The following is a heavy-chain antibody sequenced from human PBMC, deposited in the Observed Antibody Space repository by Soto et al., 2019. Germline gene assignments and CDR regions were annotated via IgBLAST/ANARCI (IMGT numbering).Heavy chain of an antibody. Sequence: TGGSLRLSCVASGFTFNDYAMSWVRQAPGKGLEWVSVISNSGSRTYYADSVKGRFTISRDNSKNTLYLQMNTPRADDTAIYYCAKDRRPQSNCFDFWGQGLLVTVSS. J-gene: IGHJ4*02. CDR1: GFTFNDYA. V-gene: IGHV3-23*01. CDR2: ISNSGSRT. CDR3: AKDRRPQSNCFDF.